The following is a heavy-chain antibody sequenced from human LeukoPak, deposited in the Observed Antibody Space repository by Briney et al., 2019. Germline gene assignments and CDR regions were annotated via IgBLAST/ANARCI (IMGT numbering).Heavy chain of an antibody. J-gene: IGHJ6*03. V-gene: IGHV4-59*01. CDR3: ARTTEAHSWRTRYYDYYMDV. Sequence: SETLSLTCTVSGGSISSYYWSWIRQPPGKGLEWIGYIYYSGSTNYNPSLKSRVTISVDTTKNQFSLKLSSVTAADTAVYYCARTTEAHSWRTRYYDYYMDVWGKGTTVTVSS. D-gene: IGHD6-13*01. CDR2: IYYSGST. CDR1: GGSISSYY.